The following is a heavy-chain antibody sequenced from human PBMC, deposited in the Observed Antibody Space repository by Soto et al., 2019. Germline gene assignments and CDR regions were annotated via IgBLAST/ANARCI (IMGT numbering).Heavy chain of an antibody. V-gene: IGHV1-46*01. Sequence: SVKVSCKASGYTFTSYYMHWVRQAPVQGLEWMGIINPSGGSTSYAQKFQGRVTMTRDTSTSTVYMELSSLRSEDTAVYYCARFSRGYYNYYYYGMDVWGQGTTVTVSS. D-gene: IGHD3-3*01. CDR1: GYTFTSYY. CDR2: INPSGGST. CDR3: ARFSRGYYNYYYYGMDV. J-gene: IGHJ6*02.